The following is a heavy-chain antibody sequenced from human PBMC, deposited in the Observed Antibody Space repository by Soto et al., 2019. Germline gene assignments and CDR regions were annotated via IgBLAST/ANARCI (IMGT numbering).Heavy chain of an antibody. J-gene: IGHJ6*03. CDR2: INPSGGST. CDR3: VRNGVKVPTTNFYMDV. V-gene: IGHV1-46*03. CDR1: GYTFTSYY. Sequence: ASVKVSCKASGYTFTSYYMHWVRQAPGQGLEWMAIINPSGGSTNYAQKFQGRVTMTRDTSTSTVYMELSSLRPEDTAVYYCVRNGVKVPTTNFYMDVWGIGTTVTVSS. D-gene: IGHD5-12*01.